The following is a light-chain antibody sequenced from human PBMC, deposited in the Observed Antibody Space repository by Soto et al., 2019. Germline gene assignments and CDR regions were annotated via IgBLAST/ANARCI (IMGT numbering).Light chain of an antibody. V-gene: IGLV4-69*01. Sequence: QPVLTESPSASASLGASVKLTCTLSSGHSNYAIAWHQQQPEKGPRDLMKLNRDGSHSKGDGIPNRFSGSSSVAERYLTISSLQSEDEADYYCQTWGTGIVIFGGGTKLTVL. J-gene: IGLJ2*01. CDR2: LNRDGSH. CDR3: QTWGTGIVI. CDR1: SGHSNYA.